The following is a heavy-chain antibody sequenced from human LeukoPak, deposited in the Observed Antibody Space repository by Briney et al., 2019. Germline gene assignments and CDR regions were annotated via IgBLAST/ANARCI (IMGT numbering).Heavy chain of an antibody. CDR1: GYTFTSYA. D-gene: IGHD3-22*01. V-gene: IGHV1-3*04. J-gene: IGHJ4*02. Sequence: ASVKVSCKASGYTFTSYAMHWVRQAPGQRLEWMGWINTANGNTKYSQKFQGRVTITRDTSASTAYMELSSLRSEDTAVYYCARDLPTYYYDEFDYWGQGTLVTVSS. CDR2: INTANGNT. CDR3: ARDLPTYYYDEFDY.